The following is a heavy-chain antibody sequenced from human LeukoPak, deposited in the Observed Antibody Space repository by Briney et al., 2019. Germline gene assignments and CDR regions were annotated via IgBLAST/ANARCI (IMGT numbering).Heavy chain of an antibody. J-gene: IGHJ4*02. CDR3: ARISSSPDFDY. V-gene: IGHV3-11*01. CDR2: ISSSGSTI. D-gene: IGHD6-6*01. Sequence: PGGSLRLSCAASGFTFSNYYMSWIRQAQGKGLEWVSYISSSGSTIYYADSVKGRFTISRDNAKNSLYLQMNSLRAEDTAVYYCARISSSPDFDYWGQGTLVTVSS. CDR1: GFTFSNYY.